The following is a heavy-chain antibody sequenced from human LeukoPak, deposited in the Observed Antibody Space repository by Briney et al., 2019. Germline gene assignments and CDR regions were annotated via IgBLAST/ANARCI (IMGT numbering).Heavy chain of an antibody. CDR3: ARALGVDCSGGSCYGVDP. J-gene: IGHJ5*02. V-gene: IGHV4-30-4*01. Sequence: SETLSLTCTVSGGSISCGDYYWSWIRQPPGKGLEWIGYIYYSGSTYYNPSLKSRVTISVDTSKNQFSLKLSSVTAADTAVYYCARALGVDCSGGSCYGVDPWGQGTLVTVSS. CDR1: GGSISCGDYY. D-gene: IGHD2-15*01. CDR2: IYYSGST.